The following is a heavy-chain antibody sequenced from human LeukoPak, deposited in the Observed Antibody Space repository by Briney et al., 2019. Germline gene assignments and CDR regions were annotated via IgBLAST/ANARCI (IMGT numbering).Heavy chain of an antibody. J-gene: IGHJ4*02. D-gene: IGHD3-9*01. Sequence: GRSLRLSCAASGFTFDDYAMHWVRQAPGKGLEWVSGISWNSGSIGYADSVKGRFTISRDNAKNSLYPQMNSLRAEDTALYYCAKDLHYDILTGYFPNWGQGTLVTVSS. CDR1: GFTFDDYA. V-gene: IGHV3-9*01. CDR3: AKDLHYDILTGYFPN. CDR2: ISWNSGSI.